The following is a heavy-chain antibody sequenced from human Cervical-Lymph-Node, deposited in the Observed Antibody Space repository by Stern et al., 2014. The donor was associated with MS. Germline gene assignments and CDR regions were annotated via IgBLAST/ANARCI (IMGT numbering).Heavy chain of an antibody. J-gene: IGHJ1*01. V-gene: IGHV1-69*01. CDR1: GGTFSNYA. CDR2: LIIIFDTA. D-gene: IGHD3-22*01. CDR3: ARASERSGYYPDYFQY. Sequence: QVKLVQSGPEVKKPGSSVKVSCKASGGTFSNYAISWVRQAPGQGLEWMGGLIIIFDTANYDQKFQGSVTISADESTSTAYMELSSLRSEDTAVYYCARASERSGYYPDYFQYWGQGTPVTVSS.